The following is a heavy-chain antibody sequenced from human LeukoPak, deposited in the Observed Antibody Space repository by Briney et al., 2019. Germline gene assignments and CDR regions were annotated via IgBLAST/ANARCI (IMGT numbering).Heavy chain of an antibody. CDR2: IRSKANSYAT. Sequence: GGSLRLSCAASGFTFSGSAMHWVRQASGKGLEWVGRIRSKANSYATAYAASVKGRFTNSRDDSKNTAYLQMNSLKTEDTAVYYCTREVYDFWSGYSGYWGQGTLVTVSS. D-gene: IGHD3-3*01. V-gene: IGHV3-73*01. CDR3: TREVYDFWSGYSGY. CDR1: GFTFSGSA. J-gene: IGHJ4*02.